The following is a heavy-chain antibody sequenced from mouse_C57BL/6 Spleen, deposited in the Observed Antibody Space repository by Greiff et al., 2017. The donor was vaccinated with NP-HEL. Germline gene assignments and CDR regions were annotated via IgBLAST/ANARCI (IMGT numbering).Heavy chain of an antibody. CDR1: GYSITSGYY. CDR3: ARDPYYAPPPFDY. CDR2: ISYDGSN. Sequence: DVQLQESGPGLVKPSQSLSLTCSVTGYSITSGYYWNWIRQFPGNKLEWMGYISYDGSNNYNPSLKNRIPITRDTSKNQFFLKLNSVTTEDTATYYCARDPYYAPPPFDYWGQGTTLTVSS. J-gene: IGHJ2*01. V-gene: IGHV3-6*01. D-gene: IGHD1-1*01.